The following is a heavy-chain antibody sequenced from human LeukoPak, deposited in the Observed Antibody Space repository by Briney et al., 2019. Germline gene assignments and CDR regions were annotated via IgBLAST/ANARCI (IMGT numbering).Heavy chain of an antibody. J-gene: IGHJ4*02. Sequence: GGSLRLSCAASGFTFSSCAMHWVRQAPGKGLEWVAVISYDGSNKYYADSVKGRFTISRDNSKNTLYLQMNSLRAEDTAVYYCARDVIYRFYGDYANWGQGTLVTVSS. CDR3: ARDVIYRFYGDYAN. D-gene: IGHD4-17*01. CDR1: GFTFSSCA. V-gene: IGHV3-30-3*01. CDR2: ISYDGSNK.